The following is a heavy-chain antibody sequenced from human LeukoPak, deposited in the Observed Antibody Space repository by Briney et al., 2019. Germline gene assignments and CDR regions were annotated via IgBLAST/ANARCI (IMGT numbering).Heavy chain of an antibody. D-gene: IGHD3-16*02. Sequence: PSGTLSLTCAVSGGSISSSNRGSWVRQPPGKGLGWIGEIYHSGSTNYNPSLKSRVTISVDKSKNQFSLKLSSVTAADTAVYYCARDMITFGGVIVPLGYWGREPWSPSPQ. CDR2: IYHSGST. V-gene: IGHV4-4*02. CDR1: GGSISSSNR. J-gene: IGHJ4*02. CDR3: ARDMITFGGVIVPLGY.